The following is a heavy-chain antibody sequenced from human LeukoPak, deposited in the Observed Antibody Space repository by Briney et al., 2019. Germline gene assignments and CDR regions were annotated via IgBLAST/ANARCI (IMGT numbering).Heavy chain of an antibody. CDR3: ARDLNDYYDSSDPDY. D-gene: IGHD3-22*01. V-gene: IGHV3-21*01. CDR2: ISSSSSYI. J-gene: IGHJ4*02. CDR1: GFTFCSYS. Sequence: GGSLRLSXAASGFTFCSYSMNWVRQAPGKGLEWVSSISSSSSYIYYADSVKGRFTISRDNAKNSLYLQMNSLRAEDTAVYYCARDLNDYYDSSDPDYWGQGTLVTVSS.